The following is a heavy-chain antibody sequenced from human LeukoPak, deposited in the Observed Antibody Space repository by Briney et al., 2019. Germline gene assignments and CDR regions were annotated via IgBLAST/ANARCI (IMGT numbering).Heavy chain of an antibody. J-gene: IGHJ4*02. CDR1: GFTFSSYS. CDR3: ATDGDQSYYDSSGPY. D-gene: IGHD3-22*01. V-gene: IGHV3-21*01. CDR2: ISSSSSYI. Sequence: GGSLRLSCAASGFTFSSYSMNWVRQAPGKGLEWVSSISSSSSYIYYADSVKGRFTISRDNSKNTLYLQMNSLRAEDTAVYYCATDGDQSYYDSSGPYWGQGTLVTVSS.